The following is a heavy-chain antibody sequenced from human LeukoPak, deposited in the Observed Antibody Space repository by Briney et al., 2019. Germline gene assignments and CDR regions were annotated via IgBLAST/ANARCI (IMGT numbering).Heavy chain of an antibody. CDR2: INHSGST. Sequence: KPSETLSLTCAVSGGSISSSNWWSWVRQPPGKGLEWTGEINHSGSTNYNPSLKSRVTISVDTSKNQFSLKLSSVTAADTAVYYCARGRYSSSWYGYFQHWGQGTLVTVSS. CDR3: ARGRYSSSWYGYFQH. J-gene: IGHJ1*01. D-gene: IGHD6-13*01. V-gene: IGHV4-4*02. CDR1: GGSISSSNW.